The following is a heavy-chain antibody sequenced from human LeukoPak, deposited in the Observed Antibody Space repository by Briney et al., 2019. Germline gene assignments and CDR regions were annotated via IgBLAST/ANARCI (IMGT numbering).Heavy chain of an antibody. J-gene: IGHJ6*02. CDR3: ARLPGILYYYYGMDV. CDR2: IYYSGST. Sequence: RSSETLSLTCTVSGGSVSSGSYYWSWIRQPPGKGLEWIGYIYYSGSTNYNPSLKSRVTISVDTSKNQFSLKLSSVTAADTAVYYCARLPGILYYYYGMDVWGQGTTVTVSS. D-gene: IGHD5-18*01. V-gene: IGHV4-61*01. CDR1: GGSVSSGSYY.